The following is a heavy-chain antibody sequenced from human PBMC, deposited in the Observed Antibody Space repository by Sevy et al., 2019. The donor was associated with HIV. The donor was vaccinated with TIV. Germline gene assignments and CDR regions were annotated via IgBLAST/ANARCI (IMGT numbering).Heavy chain of an antibody. J-gene: IGHJ4*02. CDR2: ISGSGGLT. Sequence: GGSLRLSCAASGFTFSSYAMSWVRQAPGKGLEWVSAISGSGGLTYYPDSVQGRFTTTSDNPKNTLYLHMNSLRAEDTAANYWAKAPVVDWESLDYWGQGTLVTVSS. D-gene: IGHD1-26*01. CDR1: GFTFSSYA. V-gene: IGHV3-23*01. CDR3: AKAPVVDWESLDY.